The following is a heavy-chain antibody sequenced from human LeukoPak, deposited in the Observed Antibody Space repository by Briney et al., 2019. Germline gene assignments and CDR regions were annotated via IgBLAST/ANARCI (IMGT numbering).Heavy chain of an antibody. Sequence: SVKVSSKASGGTFTIYAISWVRQAPGQGLEWMGRIIPIFGTANYAQKFQGRVTITADKSTSTAYMKLSSLRSEDTAVYYCARDLAYCGGDCYPGGDYWGQGTLVTVPS. CDR3: ARDLAYCGGDCYPGGDY. D-gene: IGHD2-21*02. CDR1: GGTFTIYA. V-gene: IGHV1-69*06. J-gene: IGHJ4*02. CDR2: IIPIFGTA.